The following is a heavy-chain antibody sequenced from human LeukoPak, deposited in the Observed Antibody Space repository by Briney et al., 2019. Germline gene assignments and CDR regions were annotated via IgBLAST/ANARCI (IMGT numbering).Heavy chain of an antibody. D-gene: IGHD2-2*01. Sequence: SETLSLTCAVYGGSFSAYYWNWIRQPPGKGLEWIEEINHSGSTNYNPSLKSRVTISVDTSKNQFSLKLSSVTAADTAVYFCARGVVPAAVNNWFDPWGQGTLVTVSS. V-gene: IGHV4-34*01. CDR1: GGSFSAYY. CDR2: INHSGST. CDR3: ARGVVPAAVNNWFDP. J-gene: IGHJ5*02.